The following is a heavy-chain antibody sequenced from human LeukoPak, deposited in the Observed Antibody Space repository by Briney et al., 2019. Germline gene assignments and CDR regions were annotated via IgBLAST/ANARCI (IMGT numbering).Heavy chain of an antibody. CDR3: ARYCSSSSCHDAFDI. CDR1: GFTFSNYW. CDR2: IKHDGSEK. V-gene: IGHV3-7*01. Sequence: PGGSLRLSCAASGFTFSNYWMSWVRQAPGKGLEWVANIKHDGSEKYYVDSVKGRFTISRDNAKNSLYLQMNSLRAEDTAVYYCARYCSSSSCHDAFDIWGQGTRVTVSS. J-gene: IGHJ3*02. D-gene: IGHD2-2*01.